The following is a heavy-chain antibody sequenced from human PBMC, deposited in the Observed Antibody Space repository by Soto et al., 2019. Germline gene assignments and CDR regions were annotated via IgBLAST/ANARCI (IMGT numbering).Heavy chain of an antibody. CDR1: GFTFSSYA. V-gene: IGHV3-23*01. CDR2: ISGSGGST. J-gene: IGHJ4*02. D-gene: IGHD3-3*01. Sequence: EVQLLESGGGLVQPGGSLRLSCAASGFTFSSYAMSWVRQAPGKGLEWVSAISGSGGSTYYADSVKGRFTISRDNSKNTLYLQMNSLRAEDTAVYYCANSPPTYYDFWSGNYYFDYWGQGTLVTVSS. CDR3: ANSPPTYYDFWSGNYYFDY.